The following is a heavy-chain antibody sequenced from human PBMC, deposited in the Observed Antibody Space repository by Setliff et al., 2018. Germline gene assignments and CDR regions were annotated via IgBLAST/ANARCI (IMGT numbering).Heavy chain of an antibody. D-gene: IGHD3-22*01. J-gene: IGHJ4*02. CDR2: IYTSGST. V-gene: IGHV4-61*02. Sequence: DPVLTCTVSGGSISSGSYYWSWIRQPAGKGLEWIGRIYTSGSTNYNPSLKSRVTISVDTSKNQFSLKLSSVTAADTAVYYCARGAGWCCDSSGYYYDYWGQGTLVTVSS. CDR1: GGSISSGSYY. CDR3: ARGAGWCCDSSGYYYDY.